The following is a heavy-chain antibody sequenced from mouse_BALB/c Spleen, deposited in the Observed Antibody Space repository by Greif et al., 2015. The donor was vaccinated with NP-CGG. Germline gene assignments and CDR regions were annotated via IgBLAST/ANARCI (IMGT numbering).Heavy chain of an antibody. CDR3: ASGGTTARPFAS. CDR2: IYPGDGDT. V-gene: IGHV1-80*01. CDR1: GYAFSSYW. D-gene: IGHD1-2*01. Sequence: QVQLKHSGAELVRPGSSVKISCKASGYAFSSYWMNWVKQRPGQGLEWIGQIYPGDGDTNYNGKFKGKATLTADKSSSTAYMQLSRLTSEYSAVYFCASGGTTARPFASWGQGTLVTVSA. J-gene: IGHJ3*01.